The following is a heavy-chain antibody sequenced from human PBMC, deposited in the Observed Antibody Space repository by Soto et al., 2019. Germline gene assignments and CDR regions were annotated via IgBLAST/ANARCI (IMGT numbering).Heavy chain of an antibody. D-gene: IGHD3-10*01. V-gene: IGHV1-18*01. CDR2: INTHNGNT. Sequence: ASVKVSCKASGYTFSTYGISWVRQAPGQGLEWMGWINTHNGNTNYAQNLQGRVTMTADTSTSTAYMELRSLRSDDTAVYYFTRDGSAPYYYYGMDVWGQGTTVTVSS. J-gene: IGHJ6*02. CDR3: TRDGSAPYYYYGMDV. CDR1: GYTFSTYG.